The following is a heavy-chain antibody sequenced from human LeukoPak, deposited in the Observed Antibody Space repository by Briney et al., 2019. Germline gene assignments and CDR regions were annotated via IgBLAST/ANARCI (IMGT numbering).Heavy chain of an antibody. CDR2: INHSGST. CDR3: AGRYCSSTSCLYYFDY. CDR1: GGSFSGYY. Sequence: PSETLSLTCAVYGGSFSGYYWSWIRQPPRKGLEWIGEINHSGSTNYNPSLKSRVTISVDTSKNQFSLKLSSVTAADTAVYYCAGRYCSSTSCLYYFDYWGQGTLVTVSS. J-gene: IGHJ4*02. V-gene: IGHV4-34*01. D-gene: IGHD2-2*01.